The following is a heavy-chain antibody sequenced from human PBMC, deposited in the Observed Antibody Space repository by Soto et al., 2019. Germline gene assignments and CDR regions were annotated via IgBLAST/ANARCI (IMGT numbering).Heavy chain of an antibody. CDR1: GFTFSSYN. J-gene: IGHJ4*02. Sequence: PGGSLRLSCAASGFTFSSYNMNWVRQAPGKGLEWVSSISSSSSYTYYADSVKGRFTISRDNAKNSLYLQMNSLRAEDTAVYYCARDPHSSSWSEAQRARVYWGQGTLVTVSS. V-gene: IGHV3-21*01. D-gene: IGHD6-13*01. CDR3: ARDPHSSSWSEAQRARVY. CDR2: ISSSSSYT.